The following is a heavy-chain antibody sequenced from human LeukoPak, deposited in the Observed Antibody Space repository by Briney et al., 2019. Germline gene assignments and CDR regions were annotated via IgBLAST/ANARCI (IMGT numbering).Heavy chain of an antibody. V-gene: IGHV3-21*01. D-gene: IGHD3-22*01. Sequence: GGSLRLSCAASGFTFSCYSMNWVRQAPGKGLEWVSSISSSSSYIYYADSVKGRFTISRDNAKNSLYLQMNSLRAEDTAVYYCAREGGYYDSSGYYYVDYWGQGTLVTVSS. CDR1: GFTFSCYS. CDR2: ISSSSSYI. CDR3: AREGGYYDSSGYYYVDY. J-gene: IGHJ4*02.